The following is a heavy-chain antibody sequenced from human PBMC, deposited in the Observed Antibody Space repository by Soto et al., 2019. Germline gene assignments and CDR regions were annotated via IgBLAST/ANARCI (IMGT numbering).Heavy chain of an antibody. CDR2: INGDGSQT. CDR1: GFTFSTHW. V-gene: IGHV3-74*01. CDR3: AGDSSHDSSFAGDY. D-gene: IGHD3-22*01. Sequence: EVQLVESGGGFVQPGGSLRLSCAASGFTFSTHWMHWVRQAPGKGLVWVSRINGDGSQTTYADSVKGRLTISRDNAKKTLYLQMNNLRVEDTAVYYCAGDSSHDSSFAGDYLGQGTLVTVSS. J-gene: IGHJ4*02.